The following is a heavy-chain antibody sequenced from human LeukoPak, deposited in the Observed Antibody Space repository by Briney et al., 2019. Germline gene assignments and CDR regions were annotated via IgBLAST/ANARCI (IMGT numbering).Heavy chain of an antibody. V-gene: IGHV3-33*01. CDR2: IWYDGSNK. J-gene: IGHJ4*02. Sequence: PGGSLRLSCAASGFTFSSYGMHWVRQAPGKGLEWVAVIWYDGSNKYYADSMKGRFTISRDNSKNTLYLQMNSLRAEDTAVYYCARGITGTRYGRNVHFDYWGQGTLVTVSS. CDR3: ARGITGTRYGRNVHFDY. CDR1: GFTFSSYG. D-gene: IGHD1-7*01.